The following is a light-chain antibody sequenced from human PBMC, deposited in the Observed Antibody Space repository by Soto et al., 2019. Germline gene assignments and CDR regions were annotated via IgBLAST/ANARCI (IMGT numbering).Light chain of an antibody. CDR2: GNS. V-gene: IGLV1-40*01. Sequence: QSVLTQPPSVSGAPGQRVTISCTESSSNIGAGYDVHWYQQLPGTAPKLLIYGNSNRPSGVPDRFSGSKSGTSASLAITGLQAEDEADYYCQSYDSSLSGWVFGGGTKLPVL. J-gene: IGLJ3*02. CDR1: SSNIGAGYD. CDR3: QSYDSSLSGWV.